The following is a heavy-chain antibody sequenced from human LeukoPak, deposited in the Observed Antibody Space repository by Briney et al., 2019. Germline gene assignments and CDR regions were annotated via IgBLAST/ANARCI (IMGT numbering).Heavy chain of an antibody. CDR3: ARDDYGGTNY. J-gene: IGHJ4*02. CDR1: GFTFSSHW. CDR2: IKPDGSER. D-gene: IGHD4/OR15-4a*01. Sequence: GGSLRLSCAASGFTFSSHWMSWVRQAPGKVLEWVANIKPDGSERYYVDSVKGRFTISRDNAKNSLYLQINSLGTEDTAVYYCARDDYGGTNYWGQGTLVTVSS. V-gene: IGHV3-7*01.